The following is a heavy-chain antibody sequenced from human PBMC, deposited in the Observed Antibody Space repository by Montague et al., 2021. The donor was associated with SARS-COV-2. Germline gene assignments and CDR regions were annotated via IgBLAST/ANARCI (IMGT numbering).Heavy chain of an antibody. J-gene: IGHJ3*01. D-gene: IGHD3-10*01. CDR3: ARGGSVDAFDV. V-gene: IGHV4-59*09. Sequence: GSTNYNPSRKSPVTISGDTSKNQFSLKLNSVTAADTAVYYCARGGSVDAFDVWGQGTMVTVSS. CDR2: GST.